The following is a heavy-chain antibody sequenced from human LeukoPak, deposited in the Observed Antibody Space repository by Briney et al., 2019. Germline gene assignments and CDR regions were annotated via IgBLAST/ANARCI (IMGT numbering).Heavy chain of an antibody. CDR3: AKGALRGYSAPGAFDV. CDR2: ISGTGGTT. D-gene: IGHD5-18*01. Sequence: GGSLRLSCAASGFIFYSYAMTWVRQAPGKGLEWASTISGTGGTTYYADSVKGRLTISRDASRNRVYLRLNSLRAEDTAIYYCAKGALRGYSAPGAFDVWGQGTLVTVSS. J-gene: IGHJ3*01. CDR1: GFIFYSYA. V-gene: IGHV3-23*01.